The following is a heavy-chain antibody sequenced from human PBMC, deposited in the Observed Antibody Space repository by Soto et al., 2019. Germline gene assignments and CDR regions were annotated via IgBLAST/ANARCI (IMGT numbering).Heavy chain of an antibody. CDR3: ARVARGSSYYYGMDV. J-gene: IGHJ6*02. D-gene: IGHD3-10*01. CDR2: IYYSGST. Sequence: SETLSLTCTVSGGSISSSSYYWGWIRQPPGKGLEWIGGIYYSGSTYYNPSLKSRVTISVDTSKNQFSLKLSSVTAADTAVYYCARVARGSSYYYGMDVWGQGTTVTVSS. V-gene: IGHV4-39*01. CDR1: GGSISSSSYY.